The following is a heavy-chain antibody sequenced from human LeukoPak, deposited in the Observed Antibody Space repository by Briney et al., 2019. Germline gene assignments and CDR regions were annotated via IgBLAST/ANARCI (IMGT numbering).Heavy chain of an antibody. J-gene: IGHJ4*02. CDR3: AYGSYYDSSGSLFDW. V-gene: IGHV3-30*02. D-gene: IGHD3-22*01. CDR2: IRYDGSNK. Sequence: GGSLRLSCAASGFTFSSYGMHWVRQAPGKGLEWVAFIRYDGSNKYYADSVKGRFTISRDNSKNTLYLQMISLRAEDTAVYYCAYGSYYDSSGSLFDWWGQGTLVTVSS. CDR1: GFTFSSYG.